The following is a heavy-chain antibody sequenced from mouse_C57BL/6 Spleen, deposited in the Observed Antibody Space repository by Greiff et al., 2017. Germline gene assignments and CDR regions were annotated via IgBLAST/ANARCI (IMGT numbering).Heavy chain of an antibody. Sequence: QVQLQQSGPELVKPGASVKISCKASGYSFTSYYIHWVKQRPGQGLEWIGWIYPGSGNTKYNEKFKGKATLTADTSSSTAYMQLSSLTSEDSAVYYCARDYDYPYYFDYWGQGTTLTVSS. CDR1: GYSFTSYY. CDR2: IYPGSGNT. D-gene: IGHD2-4*01. J-gene: IGHJ2*01. V-gene: IGHV1-66*01. CDR3: ARDYDYPYYFDY.